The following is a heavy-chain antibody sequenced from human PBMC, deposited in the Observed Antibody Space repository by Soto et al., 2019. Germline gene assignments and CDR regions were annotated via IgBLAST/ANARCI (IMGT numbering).Heavy chain of an antibody. J-gene: IGHJ4*02. V-gene: IGHV4-30-4*01. CDR2: IYYSWTT. D-gene: IGHD3-10*01. Sequence: SETLSLTSTVSGGSLGRGYFLWTWLRQPPGKGLEWLGYIYYSWTTYYNPSLKGRLIISIDTSRNQFSLSLNSVTAADTAVYFCVREPYLPMGCTDFWGQGXQVTVYS. CDR1: GGSLGRGYFL. CDR3: VREPYLPMGCTDF.